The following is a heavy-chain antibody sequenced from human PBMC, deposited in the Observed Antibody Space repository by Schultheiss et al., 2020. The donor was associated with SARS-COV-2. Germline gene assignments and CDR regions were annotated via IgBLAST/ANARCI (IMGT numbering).Heavy chain of an antibody. D-gene: IGHD5-12*01. CDR1: GYTFTSYD. CDR2: INPNSGGT. J-gene: IGHJ4*02. CDR3: ARTYSGYETLSPYYFDY. V-gene: IGHV1-18*01. Sequence: ASVKVSCKASGYTFTSYDINWLRQAPGQGLEWMGRINPNSGGTNYAQKLQGRVTMTTDTSTSTAYMELRSLRSDDTAVYYCARTYSGYETLSPYYFDYWGQGTLVTVSS.